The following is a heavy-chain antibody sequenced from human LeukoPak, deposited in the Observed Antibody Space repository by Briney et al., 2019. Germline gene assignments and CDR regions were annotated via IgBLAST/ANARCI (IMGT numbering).Heavy chain of an antibody. Sequence: PGGSLRLSCAASGFTFSNYAMTWVRQAPGKGLELVSTISASDGSTYYADSVKGRFTISRDNSKSTLFLQMSSLRPEDTALYYCTKDGLGYYYYGMDVWGQGTTVTVSS. D-gene: IGHD3/OR15-3a*01. V-gene: IGHV3-23*01. CDR1: GFTFSNYA. CDR2: ISASDGST. J-gene: IGHJ6*02. CDR3: TKDGLGYYYYGMDV.